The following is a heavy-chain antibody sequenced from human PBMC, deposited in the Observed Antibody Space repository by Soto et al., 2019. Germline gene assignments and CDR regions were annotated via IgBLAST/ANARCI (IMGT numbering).Heavy chain of an antibody. CDR2: ISAYNGNT. J-gene: IGHJ5*02. Sequence: HGQGLEWMGWISAYNGNTNYAQKLQGRVTMTTDTSTSTAYMELRSLRSDDTAVYYCARGDFWSGYYNGLHAEGYNCFDPWVQGTLVSVFS. CDR3: ARGDFWSGYYNGLHAEGYNCFDP. D-gene: IGHD3-3*01. V-gene: IGHV1-18*01.